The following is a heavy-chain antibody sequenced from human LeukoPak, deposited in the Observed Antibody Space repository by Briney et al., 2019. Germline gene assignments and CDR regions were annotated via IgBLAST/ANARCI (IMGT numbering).Heavy chain of an antibody. CDR1: GFTFSNAW. CDR3: TTDTLGWIRHYYYFDY. Sequence: GGSLRLSCAASGFTFSNAWMSWVRQAPGKGLEWVGRIKSKTDGGTTDYAAPVKGRFTISRDDSKNTLYLQMNSLKTEDTAVYYCTTDTLGWIRHYYYFDYWGQGTLVTVSS. J-gene: IGHJ4*02. CDR2: IKSKTDGGTT. D-gene: IGHD5-18*01. V-gene: IGHV3-15*01.